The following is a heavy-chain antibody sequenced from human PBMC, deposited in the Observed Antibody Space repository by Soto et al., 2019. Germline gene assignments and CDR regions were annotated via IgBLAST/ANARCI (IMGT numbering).Heavy chain of an antibody. D-gene: IGHD2-15*01. Sequence: PGGSLRLSCAASGFTFSSYGMHWVRQAPGKGLEWVAVISYDGSNKYYADSVKGRFTISRDNSKNTLYLQMNSLRAEDTAVYYCAKGWPYFDYWGQGT. CDR1: GFTFSSYG. CDR2: ISYDGSNK. CDR3: AKGWPYFDY. J-gene: IGHJ4*02. V-gene: IGHV3-30*18.